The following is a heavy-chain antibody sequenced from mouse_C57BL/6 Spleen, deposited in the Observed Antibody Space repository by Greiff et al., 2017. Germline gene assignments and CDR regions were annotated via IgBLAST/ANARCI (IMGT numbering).Heavy chain of an antibody. CDR1: GFTFSSYA. CDR3: ARGGLSTMVTHFDY. CDR2: ISDGGSYT. J-gene: IGHJ2*01. D-gene: IGHD2-2*01. V-gene: IGHV5-4*01. Sequence: VQLKESGGGLVKPGGSLKLSCAASGFTFSSYAMSWVRQTPEKRLEWVATISDGGSYTYYPDNVKGRFTISRDNAKNNLYLQMSHLKSEDTAMYYCARGGLSTMVTHFDYWGQGTTLTVSS.